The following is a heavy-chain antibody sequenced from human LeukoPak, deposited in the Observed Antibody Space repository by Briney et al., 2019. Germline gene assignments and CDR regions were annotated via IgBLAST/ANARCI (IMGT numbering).Heavy chain of an antibody. CDR1: GYTFTSYG. CDR2: ISAYNGNT. Sequence: GASVKVSCKASGYTFTSYGISWVRQAPGQGLEWMGWISAYNGNTNYAQKLQGRVTMTTDTSTSTAYMELRSLRSDVTAVYYCARDSYSSSWYRPNGMDVWGQGTTVTVSS. J-gene: IGHJ6*02. CDR3: ARDSYSSSWYRPNGMDV. D-gene: IGHD6-13*01. V-gene: IGHV1-18*01.